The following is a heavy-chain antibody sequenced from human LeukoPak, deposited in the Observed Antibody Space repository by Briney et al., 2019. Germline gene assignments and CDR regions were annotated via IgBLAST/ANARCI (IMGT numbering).Heavy chain of an antibody. Sequence: ASVKVSCKASGYTFTDYALHWVRQAPGQSLEWMGWITTGRGETRYSQEFQRRVTFTRDTSASTVYMDLSDLRSEDTAVYYCARGGKQWRGGNYFDSWGQGTLVAVSA. CDR1: GYTFTDYA. D-gene: IGHD6-19*01. CDR3: ARGGKQWRGGNYFDS. CDR2: ITTGRGET. V-gene: IGHV1-3*03. J-gene: IGHJ4*02.